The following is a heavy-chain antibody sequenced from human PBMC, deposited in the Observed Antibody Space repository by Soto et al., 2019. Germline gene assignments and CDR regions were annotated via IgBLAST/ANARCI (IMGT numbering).Heavy chain of an antibody. V-gene: IGHV5-51*01. CDR2: IYPGDSDT. D-gene: IGHD3-3*01. CDR1: GYSFTSYW. CDR3: ARRSITILGGGGMDV. J-gene: IGHJ6*02. Sequence: PGESLKISCMGSGYSFTSYWIGWVRQMPGKGLEWMGIIYPGDSDTRYSPSFQGQVTISADKSISTAYLQWSSLKASDTAMYYCARRSITILGGGGMDVWGQGTTVTVSS.